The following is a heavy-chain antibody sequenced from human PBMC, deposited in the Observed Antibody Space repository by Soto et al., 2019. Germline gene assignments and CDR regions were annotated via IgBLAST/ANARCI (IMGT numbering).Heavy chain of an antibody. CDR2: ISAYNGYT. Sequence: ASVKVSCKASGYTFTSYGISWVRQAPGQGLEWMGWISAYNGYTNYAQKLQGRVTMTTNTSTSTAYMELRSLRSDDTAVYYCARDGAGYYGSGSYSQKYFDYWGQGTLVTVSS. CDR3: ARDGAGYYGSGSYSQKYFDY. CDR1: GYTFTSYG. D-gene: IGHD3-10*01. J-gene: IGHJ4*02. V-gene: IGHV1-18*01.